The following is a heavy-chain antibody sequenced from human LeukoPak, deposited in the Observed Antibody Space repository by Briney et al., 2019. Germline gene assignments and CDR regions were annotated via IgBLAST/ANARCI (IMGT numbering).Heavy chain of an antibody. CDR3: AKTIAGTRYYFDY. CDR2: ISGSGGNT. Sequence: GGSPRLSCAASGFTFNSYGLSWVRQAPGKGLEWVSAISGSGGNTYYADSVMGRFTISRDNSKNTLYLQMNSLRAEDTAVYYCAKTIAGTRYYFDYWGQGTLVTVSS. V-gene: IGHV3-23*01. D-gene: IGHD1-20*01. CDR1: GFTFNSYG. J-gene: IGHJ4*02.